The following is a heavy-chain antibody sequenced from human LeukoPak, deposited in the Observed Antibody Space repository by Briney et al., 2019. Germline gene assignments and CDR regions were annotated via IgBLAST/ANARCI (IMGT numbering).Heavy chain of an antibody. CDR1: GGSFSGYY. CDR2: INHSGST. V-gene: IGHV4-34*01. CDR3: ARTLYYYDSSGYYHAVFDY. D-gene: IGHD3-22*01. J-gene: IGHJ4*02. Sequence: SETLSLTCAVYGGSFSGYYWSWIRQPPGKGLEWIGEINHSGSTNYNPSLKSRVTISVDTSKNQFSLKLSSVTAADTAVYYCARTLYYYDSSGYYHAVFDYWGQGTLVTVS.